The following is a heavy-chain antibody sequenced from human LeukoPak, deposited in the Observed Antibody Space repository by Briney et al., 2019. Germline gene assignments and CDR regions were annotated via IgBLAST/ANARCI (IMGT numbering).Heavy chain of an antibody. V-gene: IGHV3-23*01. D-gene: IGHD1-26*01. CDR3: AILGEGPHSGSYLALYYFDY. CDR2: TSSSDAGT. J-gene: IGHJ4*02. CDR1: GFTLSTYA. Sequence: PGGSLRLSCAASGFTLSTYAMSWVRQTPGKGLEWVAATSSSDAGTYHADSVRGRFTISRDNSKNTLYLQMNSLRTEDTAVYYCAILGEGPHSGSYLALYYFDYWGQGTLVSVSS.